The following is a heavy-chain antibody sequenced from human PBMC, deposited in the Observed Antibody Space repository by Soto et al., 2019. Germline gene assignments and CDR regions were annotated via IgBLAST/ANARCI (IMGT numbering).Heavy chain of an antibody. V-gene: IGHV3-30-3*01. CDR3: ARVLTPLYDSGAFDI. J-gene: IGHJ3*02. CDR2: ISYDGSNK. CDR1: GFTFSSYA. Sequence: GGSLRLSCAASGFTFSSYAMHWVRQAPGKGLEWVAVISYDGSNKYYADSVKGRFTISRDNSKNTLYLQMNSLRAEDTAVYYCARVLTPLYDSGAFDIWGQGTMVTVSS. D-gene: IGHD3-3*01.